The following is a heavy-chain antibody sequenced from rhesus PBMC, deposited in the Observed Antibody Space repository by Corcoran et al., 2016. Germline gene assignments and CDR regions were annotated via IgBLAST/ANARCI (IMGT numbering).Heavy chain of an antibody. J-gene: IGHJ4*01. V-gene: IGHV4-106*01. CDR3: ARVGEYSNYFDY. Sequence: QVQLQESGPGLVKPSETLSLTCAVSGGSISDDYYWSWIRHPPGKGLEWIGYIYGSGGGTNYNPSLKTRVTISIDTSKNQFSLKLSSVTAADTAVYYCARVGEYSNYFDYWGQGVLVTVSS. D-gene: IGHD4-23*01. CDR1: GGSISDDYY. CDR2: IYGSGGGT.